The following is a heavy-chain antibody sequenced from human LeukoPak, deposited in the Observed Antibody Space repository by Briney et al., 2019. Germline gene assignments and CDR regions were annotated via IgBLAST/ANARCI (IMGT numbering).Heavy chain of an antibody. V-gene: IGHV3-30-3*01. CDR1: GFTFSSYA. CDR3: ARDFMIAAAGMEDY. J-gene: IGHJ4*02. Sequence: GGSLRLSCAASGFTFSSYAMHWVRQAPGKGLEWVAVISYDGSNKYYADSVKGRFTISRDNSKNTLYLQMNSLRAEDTAVYYCARDFMIAAAGMEDYWGQGTLVTVSS. D-gene: IGHD6-13*01. CDR2: ISYDGSNK.